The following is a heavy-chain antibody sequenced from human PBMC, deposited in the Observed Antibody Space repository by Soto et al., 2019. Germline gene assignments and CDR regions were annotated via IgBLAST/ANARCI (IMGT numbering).Heavy chain of an antibody. Sequence: GGSLRLSCAASGFTFSSYWMSWVRQAPGKGLEWVANIKQDGSEKYYVDSVKGRFTISRDNSKNTLYLQMNSLRAEDTAVYYCANFPEQLVGRGYYYYYYGMDVWGQGTTVTVSS. CDR1: GFTFSSYW. D-gene: IGHD6-6*01. CDR2: IKQDGSEK. J-gene: IGHJ6*02. V-gene: IGHV3-7*03. CDR3: ANFPEQLVGRGYYYYYYGMDV.